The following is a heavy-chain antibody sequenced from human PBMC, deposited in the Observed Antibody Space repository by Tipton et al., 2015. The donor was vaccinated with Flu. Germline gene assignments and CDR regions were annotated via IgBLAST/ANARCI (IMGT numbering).Heavy chain of an antibody. Sequence: LRLSCSVSGGSISYYYWNWIRQPPGKGLEWIGFSYYSGSTSYNPSLQSRVTISVDTSRNQFSLNLKSVTAADTAVYYCARDRGWPASLDYWGQGLLVTVSS. CDR2: SYYSGST. CDR3: ARDRGWPASLDY. CDR1: GGSISYYY. J-gene: IGHJ4*02. V-gene: IGHV4-59*01. D-gene: IGHD3-10*01.